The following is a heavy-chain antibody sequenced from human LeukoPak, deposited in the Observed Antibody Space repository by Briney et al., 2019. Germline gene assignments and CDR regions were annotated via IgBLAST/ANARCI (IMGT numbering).Heavy chain of an antibody. CDR1: ILTFNADV. CDR2: ISGSGGRT. V-gene: IGHV3-23*01. D-gene: IGHD5-18*01. CDR3: ARGSGRIQIWPQPFGDGMDV. Sequence: GGSLRLSCAASILTFNADVMGWVRQAPGKGLECISAISGSGGRTYYADSVKGRFAISRDNSRNTLYLQMNSLRLEDTAIYYRARGSGRIQIWPQPFGDGMDVWGQGTTVTVSS. J-gene: IGHJ6*02.